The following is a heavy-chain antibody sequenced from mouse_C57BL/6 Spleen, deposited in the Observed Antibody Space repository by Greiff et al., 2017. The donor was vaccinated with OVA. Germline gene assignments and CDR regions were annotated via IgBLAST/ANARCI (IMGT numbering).Heavy chain of an antibody. V-gene: IGHV1-69*01. D-gene: IGHD2-5*01. J-gene: IGHJ3*01. CDR2: IDPSDSYT. Sequence: VQLKQPGAELVMPGASVKLSCKASGYTFTSYWMHWVKQRPGQGLEWIGEIDPSDSYTNYNQKFKGKSTLTVDKSSSTAYMQLSSLTSEDSAVYYCARGVSSNPVAYWGQGTLVTVSA. CDR1: GYTFTSYW. CDR3: ARGVSSNPVAY.